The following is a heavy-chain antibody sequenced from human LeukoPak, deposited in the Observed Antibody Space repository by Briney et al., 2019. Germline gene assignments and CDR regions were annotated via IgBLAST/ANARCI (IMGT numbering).Heavy chain of an antibody. CDR1: GFTFSSYG. D-gene: IGHD1-26*01. Sequence: SGGSLRLSCAASGFTFSSYGMHWVRQAPGKGLEWVAVISYDGSNKYYADSVKGRFTISRDNSKNTLYLQMNSLRAEDTAVYYCAKDQEWELLDYYYGMDVWGQGTTVTVSS. CDR2: ISYDGSNK. V-gene: IGHV3-30*18. CDR3: AKDQEWELLDYYYGMDV. J-gene: IGHJ6*02.